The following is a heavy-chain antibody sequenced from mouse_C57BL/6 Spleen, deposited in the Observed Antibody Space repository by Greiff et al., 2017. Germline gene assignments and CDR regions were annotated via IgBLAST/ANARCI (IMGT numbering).Heavy chain of an antibody. D-gene: IGHD1-1*01. Sequence: EVQLVESGGDLVKPGGSLKLSCAASGFTFSSYGMSWVRQTPDKRLEWVATISSGGSYTYYPDSVKGRFTISRDNAKNTLYLQMSSLMSEDTAMXYCGRKEYYGSSLDYWGQGTTLTVSS. CDR1: GFTFSSYG. J-gene: IGHJ2*01. V-gene: IGHV5-6*01. CDR2: ISSGGSYT. CDR3: GRKEYYGSSLDY.